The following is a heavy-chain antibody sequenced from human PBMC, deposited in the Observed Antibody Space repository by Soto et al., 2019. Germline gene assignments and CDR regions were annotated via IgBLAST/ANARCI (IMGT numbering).Heavy chain of an antibody. V-gene: IGHV4-34*01. J-gene: IGHJ4*02. CDR2: INHSGST. CDR3: ARSRVSYFDNSGSHQAGLGY. Sequence: KSSETLSLTCAVYGGSFSGYYWSWIRQPPGKGLEWIGEINHSGSTNYNPSLKSRVTISVDTSKNQFSLKLSSVTAADTAVYYCARSRVSYFDNSGSHQAGLGYCGQGRLVTVSS. D-gene: IGHD3-22*01. CDR1: GGSFSGYY.